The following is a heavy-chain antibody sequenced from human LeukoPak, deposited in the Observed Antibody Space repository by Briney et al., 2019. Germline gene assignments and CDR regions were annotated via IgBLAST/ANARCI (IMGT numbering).Heavy chain of an antibody. J-gene: IGHJ4*02. CDR1: GFTFSRTA. Sequence: PGESLRLSCAASGFTFSRTAMSWVRQAPGKGLEWVATISGSGVGTYYAASVKGRFNISRDNSKNTLYLQMNSLRTEDTAIYYSAREANDLRNGNFFIPLDYWGQDTLVTV. D-gene: IGHD2-8*01. CDR2: ISGSGVGT. CDR3: AREANDLRNGNFFIPLDY. V-gene: IGHV3-23*01.